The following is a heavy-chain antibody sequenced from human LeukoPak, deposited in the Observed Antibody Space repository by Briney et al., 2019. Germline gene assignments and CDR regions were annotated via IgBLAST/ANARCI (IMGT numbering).Heavy chain of an antibody. Sequence: GGSLRLSCAASGFTFSSYGMHWVRQAPGKGLEWVAFIRYDGSNKYYADSVKGRFTISRDNSKNTLYLQMNSLRAEDTAVYYCAKDTAMVGDAFDIWGQGTMVTVSS. V-gene: IGHV3-30*02. D-gene: IGHD5-18*01. J-gene: IGHJ3*02. CDR3: AKDTAMVGDAFDI. CDR1: GFTFSSYG. CDR2: IRYDGSNK.